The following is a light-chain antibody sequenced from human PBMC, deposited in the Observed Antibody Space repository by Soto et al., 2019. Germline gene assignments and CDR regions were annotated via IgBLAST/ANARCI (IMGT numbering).Light chain of an antibody. Sequence: EIVLTQSTGPLSLSPGERATLSCRASQSVSSSYLAWYQQKPGQAPRLLIYGASSRATGIPDRFSGSGSGTDFTLTISRLEPEDFAVYYCQQYGSSKWTFGQGTKV. V-gene: IGKV3-20*01. CDR2: GAS. J-gene: IGKJ1*01. CDR3: QQYGSSKWT. CDR1: QSVSSSY.